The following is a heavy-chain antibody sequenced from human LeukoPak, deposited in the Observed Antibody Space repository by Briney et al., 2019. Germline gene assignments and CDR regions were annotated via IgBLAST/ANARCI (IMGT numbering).Heavy chain of an antibody. J-gene: IGHJ6*02. CDR3: ARDLHMLPDNV. Sequence: GRSLRLSCAASGFTFSSYGMHWVRQAPGKGLEWVSYISSSGSTIYYADSVKGRFTISRDNAKNSLYLQMNSLRAEDTAVYYCARDLHMLPDNVWGQGTTVTVSS. CDR2: ISSSGSTI. D-gene: IGHD2-8*01. V-gene: IGHV3-48*04. CDR1: GFTFSSYG.